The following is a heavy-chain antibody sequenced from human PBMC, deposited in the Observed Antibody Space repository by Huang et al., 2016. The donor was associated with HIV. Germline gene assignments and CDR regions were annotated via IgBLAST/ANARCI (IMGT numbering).Heavy chain of an antibody. CDR1: GGSFSDYY. V-gene: IGHV4-34*02. J-gene: IGHJ4*02. Sequence: QVRLQQWGARLLKPSETLSLKCAVYGGSFSDYYWTWIRTYPGKGLEFIGKVNHRGHSPYNPSHRSRVTISADTSKNQFSLTLTAVTAADTAFYYCARPMMTEVSSDSTLNYFDYWGQGTLVIVSS. CDR3: ARPMMTEVSSDSTLNYFDY. CDR2: VNHRGHS. D-gene: IGHD2-21*02.